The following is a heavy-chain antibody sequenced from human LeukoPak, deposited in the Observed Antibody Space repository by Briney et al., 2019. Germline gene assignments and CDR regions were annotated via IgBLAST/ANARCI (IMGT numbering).Heavy chain of an antibody. J-gene: IGHJ4*02. CDR1: GFTFSSYG. V-gene: IGHV3-23*01. CDR3: ARGIDY. Sequence: GGFLRLSCAASGFTFSSYGMSWVRQAPGKGLEWVSAIRGSGGSTYCADSVRGRFTISRNTSKNMVFPQMNSLRVEDTAVYYCARGIDYWGRGTLVTVSS. CDR2: IRGSGGST.